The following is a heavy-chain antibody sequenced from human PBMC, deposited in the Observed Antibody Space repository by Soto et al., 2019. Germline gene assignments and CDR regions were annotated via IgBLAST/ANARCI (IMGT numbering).Heavy chain of an antibody. D-gene: IGHD2-21*02. V-gene: IGHV3-66*01. CDR1: GFTVSSAY. J-gene: IGHJ2*01. CDR2: IYRGGNT. Sequence: EVQLVESGGGLVQPGGSLRLSCAASGFTVSSAYMSWVRQAPGKGLEWVSIIYRGGNTYYADSVKGRFSISRDNSKNTLDLQMNSLKAEDRAVYYCARSTVVTPYWYFDLWGRGTLVTVSS. CDR3: ARSTVVTPYWYFDL.